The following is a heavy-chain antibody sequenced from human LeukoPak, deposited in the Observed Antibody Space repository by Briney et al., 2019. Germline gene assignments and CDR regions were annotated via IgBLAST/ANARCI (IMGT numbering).Heavy chain of an antibody. CDR2: IYYSGST. CDR1: GGSISSSSYY. J-gene: IGHJ4*02. V-gene: IGHV4-39*07. D-gene: IGHD6-13*01. Sequence: KPSETLSLTCTVSGGSISSSSYYWGWIRQPPGKGLEWIGSIYYSGSTYYNPSLKSRVTISVDTSKNQFSLKLSSVTAADTAVYYCARVNVDSSSWQQYFDYWGQGTLVTVSS. CDR3: ARVNVDSSSWQQYFDY.